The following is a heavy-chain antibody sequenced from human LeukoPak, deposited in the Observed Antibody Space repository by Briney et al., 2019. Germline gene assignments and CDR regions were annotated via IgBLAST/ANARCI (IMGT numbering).Heavy chain of an antibody. J-gene: IGHJ4*02. CDR3: ARVGSSTRYYFDY. CDR2: IYYSGST. V-gene: IGHV4-59*01. CDR1: GGSISSYY. D-gene: IGHD2-2*01. Sequence: PSETLSLTCTVSGGSISSYYWSWIRQPPGKGLEWVGYIYYSGSTNYNPSLKSRVTISVDTSKNQFSLKLSSVTAADTAVYYCARVGSSTRYYFDYWGQGTLVTVSS.